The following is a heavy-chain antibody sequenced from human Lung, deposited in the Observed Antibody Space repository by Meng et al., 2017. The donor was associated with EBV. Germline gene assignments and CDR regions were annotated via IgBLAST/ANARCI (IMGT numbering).Heavy chain of an antibody. CDR3: ARAGGNYYDSSGYYADFDY. Sequence: QVQLVQSGAEGXXXXXXVKXSXXXSGGTFSSYAISWVRQAPGQGLEWMGGIIPIFGTANYAQKFQGRVTITADESTSTAYMELSSLRSEDTAVYYCARAGGNYYDSSGYYADFDYWGQGTLVTVSS. J-gene: IGHJ4*02. V-gene: IGHV1-69*01. CDR1: GGTFSSYA. CDR2: IIPIFGTA. D-gene: IGHD3-22*01.